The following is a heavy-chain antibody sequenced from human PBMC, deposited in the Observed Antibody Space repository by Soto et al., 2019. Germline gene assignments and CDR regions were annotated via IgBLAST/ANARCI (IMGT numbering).Heavy chain of an antibody. Sequence: GGSLRLSCAASGFTFSTYEMNWVRQAPGKGLEWVSYISSSGSTIYYADSVKGRFTISRDNAKNSLYLQMNSLRAEDTAVYYCARMAAGDSIDHWGQGTLVTVSS. CDR2: ISSSGSTI. V-gene: IGHV3-48*03. J-gene: IGHJ4*02. CDR1: GFTFSTYE. D-gene: IGHD6-13*01. CDR3: ARMAAGDSIDH.